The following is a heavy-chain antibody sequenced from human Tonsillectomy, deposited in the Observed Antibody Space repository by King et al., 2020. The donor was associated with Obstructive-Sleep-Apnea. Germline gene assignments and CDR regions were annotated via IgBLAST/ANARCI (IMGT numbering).Heavy chain of an antibody. CDR3: AKGERDFDC. CDR1: GFTFGGYG. V-gene: IGHV3-30*02. D-gene: IGHD1-26*01. CDR2: LHYDGSIK. J-gene: IGHJ4*02. Sequence: VQLVESGGGVVQPGRSLTLSCAASGFTFGGYGMHWVRLAPGKGLEWGAFLHYDGSIKYYADSVKGRFIISRDNSKNTLCLHMNSLRVEDTAVYFCAKGERDFDCWGQGTLVTVSS.